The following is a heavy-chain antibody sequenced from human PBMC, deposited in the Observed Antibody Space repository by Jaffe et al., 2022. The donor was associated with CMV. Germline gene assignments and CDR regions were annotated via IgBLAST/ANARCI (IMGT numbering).Heavy chain of an antibody. CDR3: AADRGSGWAYFGY. Sequence: EVQLVESGGGLVQPGGSLRLSCAASGFTLRNYAVTWVRQAPGKGLEWVSSVNANGDNTFYAYSVKGRFTMSRDNSKNTVYLLMNSLRAEDMAVYYCAADRGSGWAYFGYWGQGTLVSVSS. J-gene: IGHJ4*02. V-gene: IGHV3-23*04. CDR2: VNANGDNT. D-gene: IGHD6-19*01. CDR1: GFTLRNYA.